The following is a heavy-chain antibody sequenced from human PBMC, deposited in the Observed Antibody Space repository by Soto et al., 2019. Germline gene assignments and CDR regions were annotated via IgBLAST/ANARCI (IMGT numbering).Heavy chain of an antibody. CDR1: GFSLNTGGLA. V-gene: IGHV2-5*02. J-gene: IGHJ6*02. D-gene: IGHD2-21*02. CDR2: IYWDNDK. Sequence: QITLKESGPTLGKPTQTLTLTCTFSGFSLNTGGLAVGWIRQPPGKALEWLALIYWDNDKRYSPSLRSRLTITKDTSKNQVVLTMTNMDPVDAATYYCVHSRCGGDCLQSYSSHYYYGMDVWGQGTTVTVSS. CDR3: VHSRCGGDCLQSYSSHYYYGMDV.